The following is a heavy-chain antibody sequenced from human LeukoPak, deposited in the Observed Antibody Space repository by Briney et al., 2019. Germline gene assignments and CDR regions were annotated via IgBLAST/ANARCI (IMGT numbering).Heavy chain of an antibody. D-gene: IGHD6-19*01. Sequence: SETLSLTCAVYGGSFSGYYWSWIRQPPGKGLEWIGEINRSGSTNYNPSLKSRVTISVDTSKNQFSLKLSSVTAADTAVYYCARVRSSGWLRPWGQGTLVTVSS. CDR1: GGSFSGYY. J-gene: IGHJ5*02. CDR3: ARVRSSGWLRP. V-gene: IGHV4-34*01. CDR2: INRSGST.